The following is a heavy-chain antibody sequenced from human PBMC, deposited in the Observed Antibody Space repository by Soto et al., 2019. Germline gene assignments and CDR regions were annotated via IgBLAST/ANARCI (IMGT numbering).Heavy chain of an antibody. CDR3: ARDNDWNYETLDY. D-gene: IGHD1-7*01. J-gene: IGHJ4*02. Sequence: ASVKVSCKASGYTFTSYYMHWVRQAPGQGPEWMGRINADNGSTTYAQKFQGRVTMTTDTSTSTAYMELRSLRSDDTAVYYCARDNDWNYETLDYWGQGTLVTVSS. CDR2: INADNGST. CDR1: GYTFTSYY. V-gene: IGHV1-18*04.